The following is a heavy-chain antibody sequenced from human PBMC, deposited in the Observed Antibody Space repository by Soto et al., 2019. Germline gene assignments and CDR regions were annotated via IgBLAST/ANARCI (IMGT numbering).Heavy chain of an antibody. CDR2: VTVTGGST. J-gene: IGHJ5*02. Sequence: GGSLRLSCAASAISFNTYGVTWVRQAPGKGLEWVSTVTVTGGSTYYADSVKGRFTISRDRSNYMVSLLLNSLRVEDTAIYYCAGQRSPEGWFDPWGQGTLVTVSS. D-gene: IGHD3-10*01. CDR1: AISFNTYG. CDR3: AGQRSPEGWFDP. V-gene: IGHV3-23*01.